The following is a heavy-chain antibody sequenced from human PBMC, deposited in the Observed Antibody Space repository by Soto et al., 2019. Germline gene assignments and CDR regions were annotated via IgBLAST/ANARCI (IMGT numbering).Heavy chain of an antibody. Sequence: ASVKVSCKASGYTFTSYDINWVRQATGQGLEWMGWMNPNSGNTGYAQKFQGRVTMTRNTSISTAYMELSSLRSEDTAVYYCARVILVAGTENYYYGMDVWGQGTTVTVSS. CDR1: GYTFTSYD. CDR3: ARVILVAGTENYYYGMDV. V-gene: IGHV1-8*01. D-gene: IGHD6-19*01. CDR2: MNPNSGNT. J-gene: IGHJ6*02.